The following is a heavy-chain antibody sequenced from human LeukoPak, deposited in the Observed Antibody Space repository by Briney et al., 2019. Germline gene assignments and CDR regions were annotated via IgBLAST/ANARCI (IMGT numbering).Heavy chain of an antibody. V-gene: IGHV3-49*04. CDR2: IRGKAYGGTT. CDR1: GFTFGDYA. Sequence: GGSLRLSCTASGFTFGDYAMSWVRQTPGKGLEWVGFIRGKAYGGTTQYAASVKGRFTISRDDSKSIAYLQMNSLKTEDTAVYYCTRDPEYSSAPRPFDYWGQGTQVTVSS. D-gene: IGHD6-6*01. J-gene: IGHJ4*02. CDR3: TRDPEYSSAPRPFDY.